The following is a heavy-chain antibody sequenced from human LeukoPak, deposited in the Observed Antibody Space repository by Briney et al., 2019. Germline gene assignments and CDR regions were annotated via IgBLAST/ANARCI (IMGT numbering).Heavy chain of an antibody. D-gene: IGHD3-9*01. V-gene: IGHV3-15*07. Sequence: GGSLRLSCATSGSTFSNTWMNWVRQAPGKGLEWVGRIKTKIDGGATDYAAPVKGRFTISRDDSKNTLYLQTSSLKTEDTAVYYCTTDPGSYDIFTGYFKGGYFDHWGQGTLVTVSS. J-gene: IGHJ4*02. CDR3: TTDPGSYDIFTGYFKGGYFDH. CDR1: GSTFSNTW. CDR2: IKTKIDGGAT.